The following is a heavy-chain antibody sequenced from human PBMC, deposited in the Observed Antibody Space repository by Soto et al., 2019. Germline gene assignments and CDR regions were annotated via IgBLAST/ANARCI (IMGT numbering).Heavy chain of an antibody. Sequence: ASVKLSCKACGDRFTSYGISWVRQAPKQGLEWMGWISAYNGNTNYAQKLQGRVTMTTDTSTSTAYMELRSLRSDDTAVYYCARDSSHLYDSSARGAFDIWGQGTMVTVS. V-gene: IGHV1-18*01. J-gene: IGHJ3*02. D-gene: IGHD3-22*01. CDR1: GDRFTSYG. CDR2: ISAYNGNT. CDR3: ARDSSHLYDSSARGAFDI.